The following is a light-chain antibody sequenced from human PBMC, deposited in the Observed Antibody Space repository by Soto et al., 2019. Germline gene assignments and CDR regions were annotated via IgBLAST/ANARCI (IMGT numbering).Light chain of an antibody. Sequence: DFQMTQSPSTLSASVGDRVTITCRASQNIRSRLAWFQQKPGKAPKIRIYDASSLESGVPQRLSGSGSGTELTLTISSLQTDDFSTYYCQQYHSYWTFGQGTKVDIK. CDR3: QQYHSYWT. J-gene: IGKJ1*01. V-gene: IGKV1-5*01. CDR1: QNIRSR. CDR2: DAS.